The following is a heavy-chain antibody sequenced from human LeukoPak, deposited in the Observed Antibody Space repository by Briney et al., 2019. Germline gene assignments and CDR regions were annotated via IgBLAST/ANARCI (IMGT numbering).Heavy chain of an antibody. J-gene: IGHJ4*02. CDR1: GGTFSSYA. Sequence: GSSVKVSFKACGGTFSSYALSWVRQTPGQGLEGMGRIIPILDIGSYAQKFQDRVTITADGSTGTAYMELSSQRSEDTAMYYCARDNPPYCKGGSCYSYWGQGTLVTISS. V-gene: IGHV1-69*04. D-gene: IGHD2-15*01. CDR3: ARDNPPYCKGGSCYSY. CDR2: IIPILDIG.